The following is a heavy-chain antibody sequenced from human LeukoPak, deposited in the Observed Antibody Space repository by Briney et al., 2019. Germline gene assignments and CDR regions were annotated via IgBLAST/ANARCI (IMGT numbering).Heavy chain of an antibody. CDR2: ISPDGDTT. J-gene: IGHJ5*02. CDR3: TREVEPGAGAYLA. Sequence: GGSLRLSCAASGSTFSSYWMHWVRQAPGKGLVWVSRISPDGDTTSHADSVKGRFTITRDNARNTLFLQMDSLRGDDTAVYYCTREVEPGAGAYLAWGQGALVTVSS. V-gene: IGHV3-74*01. D-gene: IGHD1-26*01. CDR1: GSTFSSYW.